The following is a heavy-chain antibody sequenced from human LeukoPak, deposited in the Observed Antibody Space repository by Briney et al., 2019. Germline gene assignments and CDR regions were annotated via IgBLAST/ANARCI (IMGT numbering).Heavy chain of an antibody. Sequence: PSETLSLTCTVSGGSISSYYWSWIRQPPGKGLEWIGYNIHSVTTNYNPSLQSRVFISVDTSKNQFSLDLTSVTAADTAVYYCARGGYYGSGNDFRFDPWGQGTLVTVSS. J-gene: IGHJ5*02. CDR2: NIHSVTT. D-gene: IGHD3-10*01. CDR1: GGSISSYY. CDR3: ARGGYYGSGNDFRFDP. V-gene: IGHV4-59*01.